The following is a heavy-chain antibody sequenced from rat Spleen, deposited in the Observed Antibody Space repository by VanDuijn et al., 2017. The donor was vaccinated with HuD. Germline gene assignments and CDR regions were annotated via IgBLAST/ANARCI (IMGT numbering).Heavy chain of an antibody. D-gene: IGHD1-9*01. V-gene: IGHV5-31*01. CDR2: IINTGDST. Sequence: EVQLVESGGGLVQPGRSLKLSCVASGFTFKNYWMTWIRQAPGKGLEWVASIINTGDSTYYPDSVKGRFTVSRDNAKSTLYLQMDSLRSEDTATYYCTRGHGYNYDWFAYWGQGTLVTVSS. CDR1: GFTFKNYW. J-gene: IGHJ3*01. CDR3: TRGHGYNYDWFAY.